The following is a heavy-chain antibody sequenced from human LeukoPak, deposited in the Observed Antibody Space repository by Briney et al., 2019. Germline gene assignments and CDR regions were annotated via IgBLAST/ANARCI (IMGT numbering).Heavy chain of an antibody. V-gene: IGHV1-69*13. CDR1: GGTFSSYD. J-gene: IGHJ4*02. CDR2: ITPMFGTA. CDR3: ARGWLAETTVVTPYNY. D-gene: IGHD4-23*01. Sequence: SVKVSCKASGGTFSSYDISWVRQAPGQGLEWMGGITPMFGTAKYAQKFQGRVTITAVESMSTAYMDLSSLRSEDTAVYYCARGWLAETTVVTPYNYWGQGTLVTVSS.